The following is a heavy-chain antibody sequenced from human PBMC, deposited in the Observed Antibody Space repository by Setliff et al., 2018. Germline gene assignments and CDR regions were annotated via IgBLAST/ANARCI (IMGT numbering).Heavy chain of an antibody. CDR2: IGHTGSI. J-gene: IGHJ4*02. CDR3: ARDLGHGGDSDY. D-gene: IGHD2-21*02. CDR1: GYSISSGYI. V-gene: IGHV4-38-2*02. Sequence: PSETLSLTCTVSGYSISSGYIWGWNRQPPGKGLEWVGNIGHTGSINYNPSLKSRLTISRDTSKNQVSLKLNSVTATDTAVYYCARDLGHGGDSDYWGQGILVTVSS.